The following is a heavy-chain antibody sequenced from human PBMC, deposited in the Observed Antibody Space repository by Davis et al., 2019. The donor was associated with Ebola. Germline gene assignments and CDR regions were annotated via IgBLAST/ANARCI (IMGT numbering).Heavy chain of an antibody. Sequence: GESLKISCTASGFTFGDYAMSWVRQAPGKGLEWVSAISGSGGSTYYADSVKGRFTISRDNSGNTVYLQMNSLRAEDTAVYYCARVIGQQDWYFDLWGRGTQVTVSS. CDR3: ARVIGQQDWYFDL. D-gene: IGHD6-13*01. V-gene: IGHV3-23*01. CDR2: ISGSGGST. J-gene: IGHJ2*01. CDR1: GFTFGDYA.